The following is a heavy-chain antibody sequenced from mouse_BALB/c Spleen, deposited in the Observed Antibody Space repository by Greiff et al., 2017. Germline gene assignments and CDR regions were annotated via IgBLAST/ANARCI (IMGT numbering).Heavy chain of an antibody. CDR3: ARGGLRRGYAMDY. Sequence: EVKLMESGGGLVQPGGSRKLSCAASGFTFSSFGMHWVRQAPEKGLEWVAYISSGSSTIYYADTVKGRFTISRDNPKNTLFLQMTSLRSEDTAMYYCARGGLRRGYAMDYWGQGTSVTVSS. CDR2: ISSGSSTI. J-gene: IGHJ4*01. V-gene: IGHV5-17*02. D-gene: IGHD2-4*01. CDR1: GFTFSSFG.